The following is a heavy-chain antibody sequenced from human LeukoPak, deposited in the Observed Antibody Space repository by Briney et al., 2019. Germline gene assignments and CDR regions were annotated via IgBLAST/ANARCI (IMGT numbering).Heavy chain of an antibody. CDR2: IFYAGST. Sequence: SETLALTCTVSGGSIRSYYWSWIRQPPGKGLEWIGYIFYAGSTTYNPSLKSRVAISIDTSKNQFSLKLNSVTAADTAVYYCASGERGYSYGPLDYWGQGILVTVSS. CDR3: ASGERGYSYGPLDY. D-gene: IGHD5-18*01. J-gene: IGHJ4*02. V-gene: IGHV4-59*08. CDR1: GGSIRSYY.